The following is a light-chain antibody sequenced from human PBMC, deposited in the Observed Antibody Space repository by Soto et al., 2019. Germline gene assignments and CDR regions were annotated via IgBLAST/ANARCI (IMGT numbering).Light chain of an antibody. V-gene: IGKV3-20*01. CDR1: QSITSSY. Sequence: EIVLTQSPGTLSLSPGERATLSCRASQSITSSYLARYQQKPGQAPRLLIYGSSSRATGIPDRFSGSGSGTDFTLTISRLEPEDFAVYYCQQYGSSPITFGQGTRLEIK. J-gene: IGKJ5*01. CDR3: QQYGSSPIT. CDR2: GSS.